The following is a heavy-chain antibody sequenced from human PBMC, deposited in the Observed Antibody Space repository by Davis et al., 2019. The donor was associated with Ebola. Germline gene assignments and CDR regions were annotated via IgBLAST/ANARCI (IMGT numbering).Heavy chain of an antibody. CDR1: GFTFSDYY. CDR2: ISSSRSYT. Sequence: PGGSLRLSCAASGFTFSDYYMSWIRQAPGKGLEWVSYISSSRSYTNYADSVKGRFTISRDNAKNSLYLQMNSLRAEDTAVYYCARMRVGATHLYYFDYWGQGTLVTVSS. J-gene: IGHJ4*02. CDR3: ARMRVGATHLYYFDY. D-gene: IGHD1-26*01. V-gene: IGHV3-11*06.